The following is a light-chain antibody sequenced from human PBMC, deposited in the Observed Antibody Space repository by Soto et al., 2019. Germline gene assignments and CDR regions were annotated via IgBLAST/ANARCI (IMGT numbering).Light chain of an antibody. Sequence: QSALTQPASVSGSPGQSITISCTGSSSDVGGYNYVSWYQQRPGKAPKLIIYDVTNRPSGVSYRFSGSKSGNTASLTISGLQAEDEADYYCSSYTSSSTLVIFGGGTKLTVL. CDR1: SSDVGGYNY. V-gene: IGLV2-14*01. CDR3: SSYTSSSTLVI. J-gene: IGLJ2*01. CDR2: DVT.